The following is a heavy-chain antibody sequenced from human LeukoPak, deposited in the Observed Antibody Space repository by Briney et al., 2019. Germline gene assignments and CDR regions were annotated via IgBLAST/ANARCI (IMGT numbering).Heavy chain of an antibody. J-gene: IGHJ4*02. CDR2: ISGSGVST. V-gene: IGHV3-23*01. CDR3: ARDTNRYCSGGSCKARFDY. Sequence: PGGSLRLPCEASGLTFSSYAMSWVRQAPGKGLEWVSGISGSGVSTYSADSVKGRFTISRDNSKNTLYLQMNSLRAEDTAVYYCARDTNRYCSGGSCKARFDYWGQGTLVTVSS. D-gene: IGHD2-15*01. CDR1: GLTFSSYA.